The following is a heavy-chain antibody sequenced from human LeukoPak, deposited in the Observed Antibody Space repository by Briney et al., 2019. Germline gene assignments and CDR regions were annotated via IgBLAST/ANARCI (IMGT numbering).Heavy chain of an antibody. J-gene: IGHJ4*02. CDR1: GGSISSSSYY. Sequence: SETLSLTCSVSGGSISSSSYYWGWIRQPPGKGLKWIGSIYYSGSTYYNPSLKSRVTISIDTSKNQFSLNLSSVTAADTAVYYCARGYGGTIDYWGQGTLVIVSS. CDR3: ARGYGGTIDY. D-gene: IGHD4-23*01. V-gene: IGHV4-39*07. CDR2: IYYSGST.